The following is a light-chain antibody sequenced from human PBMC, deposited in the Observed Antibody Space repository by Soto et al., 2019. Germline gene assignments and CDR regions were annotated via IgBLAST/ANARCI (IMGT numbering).Light chain of an antibody. V-gene: IGKV1-33*01. CDR2: DAS. CDR3: QQSHILPRT. J-gene: IGKJ3*01. CDR1: QDISNH. Sequence: DIQMTQSPSSLSASVGERVTITCQASQDISNHLIWYQQKPGKAPKFLIYDASNLETGVPSRFSGSGSWTDFTFSISSLQPEDVATYFCQQSHILPRTFGPGTKVGIK.